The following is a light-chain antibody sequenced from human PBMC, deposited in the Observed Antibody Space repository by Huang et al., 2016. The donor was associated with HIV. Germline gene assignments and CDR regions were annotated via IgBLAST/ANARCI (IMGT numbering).Light chain of an antibody. J-gene: IGKJ1*01. CDR1: QDISNY. Sequence: DIQMTQSPSSLSASVGDRVTITCQASQDISNYLNWFQNKPGKAPKLLLYDSSNLETGVPSRCSGSGSGTHFTFTISSLQPEDIGTYYCQQYDDRRTFGQGTKVEIK. CDR2: DSS. V-gene: IGKV1-33*01. CDR3: QQYDDRRT.